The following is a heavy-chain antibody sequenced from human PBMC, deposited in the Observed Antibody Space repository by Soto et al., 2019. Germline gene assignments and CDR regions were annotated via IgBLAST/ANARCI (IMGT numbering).Heavy chain of an antibody. D-gene: IGHD6-6*01. CDR2: IYYSGST. CDR3: ARMVSEGQLGEFDY. Sequence: SETLSLTCTVSGGSISSYYWSWIRQPPGKGLEWIGYIYYSGSTNYNPSLKSRVTISVDTSKNPFSLKLSSVTAADTAVYYCARMVSEGQLGEFDYWGQGTLVTVSS. J-gene: IGHJ4*01. V-gene: IGHV4-59*08. CDR1: GGSISSYY.